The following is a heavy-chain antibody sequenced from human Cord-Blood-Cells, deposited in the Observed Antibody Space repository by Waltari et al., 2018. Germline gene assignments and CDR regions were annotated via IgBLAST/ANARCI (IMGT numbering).Heavy chain of an antibody. D-gene: IGHD7-27*01. V-gene: IGHV6-1*01. J-gene: IGHJ6*02. CDR1: GDSVSSHTAA. Sequence: QVQLQQSGPALGQPSQTLSLSCPISGDSVSSHTAAWNWLRQSPSRGLEWLGRTYYRSKWYNDYAVSVKSRITINPDTSKNQFSLQLNSVTPEDTAVYYCARVNWGRNYYYGMDVWGQGTTVTVSS. CDR3: ARVNWGRNYYYGMDV. CDR2: TYYRSKWYN.